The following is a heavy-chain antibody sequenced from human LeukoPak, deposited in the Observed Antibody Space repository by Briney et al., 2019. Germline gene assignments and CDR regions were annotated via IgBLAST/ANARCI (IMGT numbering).Heavy chain of an antibody. Sequence: GGSLRLSCAAAGFSFSSYEMDWVRPAPGKGLEWVSYITSSGATIYYTDSVKGRFTISRDNAKNSLYLQMHSLRAEDTAVYYCGRQAAPDYWGQGTLVTVSS. CDR1: GFSFSSYE. CDR2: ITSSGATI. CDR3: GRQAAPDY. J-gene: IGHJ4*02. D-gene: IGHD2-15*01. V-gene: IGHV3-48*03.